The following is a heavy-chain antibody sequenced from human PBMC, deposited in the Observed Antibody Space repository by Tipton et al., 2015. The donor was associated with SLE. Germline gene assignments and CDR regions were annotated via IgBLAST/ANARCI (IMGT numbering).Heavy chain of an antibody. Sequence: LRLSCTVSGGSISSSSYYWGWIRQPPGKGLEWIGEINHSGSTNYNPSLKSRVTISVDTSKNQFSLKLSSVTAADTAVYYCARDGQWLVFDYWGQGTLVTVSS. CDR3: ARDGQWLVFDY. CDR1: GGSISSSSYY. D-gene: IGHD6-19*01. J-gene: IGHJ4*02. CDR2: INHSGST. V-gene: IGHV4-39*07.